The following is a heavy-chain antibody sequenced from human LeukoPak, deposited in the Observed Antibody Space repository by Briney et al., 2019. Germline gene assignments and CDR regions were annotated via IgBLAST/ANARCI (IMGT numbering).Heavy chain of an antibody. CDR2: IKPDSGGT. CDR1: GYTFTGHY. J-gene: IGHJ5*02. CDR3: ATVVAGIMCDP. D-gene: IGHD2-15*01. Sequence: GASVTVSCKASGYTFTGHYMHWVRQAPGQGLEWMGWIKPDSGGTTYAQKFQGRVTMTRDTSISTAYLEVSNLRSDDAAVYYCATVVAGIMCDPWGQGTLVTVSS. V-gene: IGHV1-2*02.